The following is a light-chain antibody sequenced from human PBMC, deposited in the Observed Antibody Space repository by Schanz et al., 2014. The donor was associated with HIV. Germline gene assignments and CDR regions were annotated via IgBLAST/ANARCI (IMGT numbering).Light chain of an antibody. CDR3: SSYTSSSTVV. CDR2: DVS. Sequence: QSALTQPASVSGSPGQSITISCTGTSSDVGGYSSVSWYQQHPGKVPKLMIYDVSNRPSGVSNRFSASKSGNTASLTISGLQAEDEADYFCSSYTSSSTVVFGGGTKLTVL. V-gene: IGLV2-14*01. CDR1: SSDVGGYSS. J-gene: IGLJ2*01.